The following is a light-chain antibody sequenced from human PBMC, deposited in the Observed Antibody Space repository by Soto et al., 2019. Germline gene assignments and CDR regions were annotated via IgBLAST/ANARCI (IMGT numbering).Light chain of an antibody. J-gene: IGKJ1*01. CDR3: LQHSTYPVR. CDR2: AAS. CDR1: QGIRND. V-gene: IGKV1-17*01. Sequence: IQMTQTPSALSASVADRLTITCRASQGIRNDLGWYKQKSGKAPKRLIYAASSLQGGVPSRFSGSGSETEFTLTISSLQPEDFATYYCLQHSTYPVRFGQRTKVDIK.